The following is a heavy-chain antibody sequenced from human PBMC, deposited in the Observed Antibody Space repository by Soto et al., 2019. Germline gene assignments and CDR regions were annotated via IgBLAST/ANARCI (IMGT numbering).Heavy chain of an antibody. J-gene: IGHJ5*02. CDR2: IYYSGST. Sequence: QVQLQESGPGLVKPSQTLSLTCTVSGGSISSGGYYWSWIRQHPGKGLEWIGYIYYSGSTYYNPSLKSRVTISVDTSKNQFSLKLSSVTAADTAVYYCAREVRFLEAENWFDPWGQGTLVTVSS. CDR3: AREVRFLEAENWFDP. CDR1: GGSISSGGYY. V-gene: IGHV4-31*03. D-gene: IGHD3-3*01.